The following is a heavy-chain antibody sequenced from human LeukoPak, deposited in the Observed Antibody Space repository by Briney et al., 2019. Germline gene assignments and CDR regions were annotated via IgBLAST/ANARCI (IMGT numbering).Heavy chain of an antibody. J-gene: IGHJ4*02. CDR3: ARDTHGYSSSWYRY. V-gene: IGHV3-21*01. D-gene: IGHD6-13*01. Sequence: GGSLRLSCAASGFTFDDYAMHWVRQAPGKGLEWVSSISSSSSYIYYADSVKGRFTISRDNAKNSLYLQMNSLRAEDTAVYYCARDTHGYSSSWYRYWGQGTLVTVSS. CDR1: GFTFDDYA. CDR2: ISSSSSYI.